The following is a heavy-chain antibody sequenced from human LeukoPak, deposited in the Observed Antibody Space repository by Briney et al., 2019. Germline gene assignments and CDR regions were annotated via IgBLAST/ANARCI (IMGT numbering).Heavy chain of an antibody. Sequence: HPGGSLRLSCAASGFTFSSYAMSWVRQAPGKGLEWVSAISGSGGSTYYADSVKGRFTISRDNSKNTLYLQMNSLRAEDTAVYYCAKEEYSSSWYEYYYYYYGMDVWGQGATVTVSS. D-gene: IGHD6-13*01. V-gene: IGHV3-23*01. J-gene: IGHJ6*02. CDR1: GFTFSSYA. CDR2: ISGSGGST. CDR3: AKEEYSSSWYEYYYYYYGMDV.